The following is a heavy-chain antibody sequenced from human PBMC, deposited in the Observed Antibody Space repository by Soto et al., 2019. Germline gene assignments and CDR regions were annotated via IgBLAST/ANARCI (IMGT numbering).Heavy chain of an antibody. Sequence: PSETLSLTCTVSYGSISVSNVFWGWVRQPPGKGLEWIGNIDYSGTAYFNPSLGTRVTFPVDTSKNQFSLTIYSVTAADTAVYYCARTTGRHLEFWGQGIQVT. CDR2: IDYSGTA. CDR3: ARTTGRHLEF. V-gene: IGHV4-39*01. D-gene: IGHD4-4*01. J-gene: IGHJ4*02. CDR1: YGSISVSNVF.